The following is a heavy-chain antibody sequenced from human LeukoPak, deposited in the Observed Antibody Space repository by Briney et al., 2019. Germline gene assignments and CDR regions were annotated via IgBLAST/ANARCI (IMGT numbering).Heavy chain of an antibody. Sequence: GGSLRLSCTASGFTFGDYSLSWVRQAPEKGLEWVGFIRRKGYGGTTEYAPSVKGRFIISRDGSKSTAYLQMNSLKTEDTAVYYCTRDHDFWSGPFDVWGKGTTVTVSS. J-gene: IGHJ6*04. V-gene: IGHV3-49*04. D-gene: IGHD3-3*01. CDR3: TRDHDFWSGPFDV. CDR1: GFTFGDYS. CDR2: IRRKGYGGTT.